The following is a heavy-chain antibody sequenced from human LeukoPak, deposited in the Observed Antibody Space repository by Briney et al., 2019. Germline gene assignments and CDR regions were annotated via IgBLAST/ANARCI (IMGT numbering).Heavy chain of an antibody. Sequence: PGGSLRLSRVASGFPFRSYAMSWVRQAPGKGLEWVSSIGGSGGSTYSADSVKGRFTISRDTSKSTLFLQMNNLRAEDTAVYYCAKDGPGNGWPDLDYWGQGTLVTVSS. V-gene: IGHV3-23*01. CDR3: AKDGPGNGWPDLDY. CDR2: IGGSGGST. J-gene: IGHJ4*02. CDR1: GFPFRSYA. D-gene: IGHD6-19*01.